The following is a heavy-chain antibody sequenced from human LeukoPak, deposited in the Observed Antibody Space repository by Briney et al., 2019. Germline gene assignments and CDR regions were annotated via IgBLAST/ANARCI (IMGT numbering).Heavy chain of an antibody. CDR3: ARGGSTKAHSFFDI. D-gene: IGHD2-2*01. J-gene: IGHJ3*02. CDR1: GGTFSSYA. Sequence: SVKVSCKASGGTFSSYAISWVRQAPGQGLEWMGGIIPIFGTANYAQKFQGRVTITTDESTSTAYMELSSLRSEDTAVYYCARGGSTKAHSFFDIWGQGTMVTVSS. V-gene: IGHV1-69*05. CDR2: IIPIFGTA.